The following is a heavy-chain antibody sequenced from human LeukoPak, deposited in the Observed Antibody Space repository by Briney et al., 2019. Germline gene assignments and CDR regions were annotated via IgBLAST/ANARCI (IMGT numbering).Heavy chain of an antibody. V-gene: IGHV3-48*04. CDR2: ITSSSGTI. J-gene: IGHJ4*02. CDR3: ARDGGGYSSGWYFDY. D-gene: IGHD6-19*01. CDR1: GFTFNSYS. Sequence: GGSLRLSCAASGFTFNSYSMNWVRQAPGKGLEWISYITSSSGTIYYADSVKGRFTISRDNAKNSLYLQMNSLRAEDTAVYYCARDGGGYSSGWYFDYWGQGTLVTVSS.